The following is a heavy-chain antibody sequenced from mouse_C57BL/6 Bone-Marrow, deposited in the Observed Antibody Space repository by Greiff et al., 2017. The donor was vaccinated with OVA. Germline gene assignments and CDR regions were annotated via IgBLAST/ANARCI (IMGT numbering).Heavy chain of an antibody. V-gene: IGHV1-15*01. J-gene: IGHJ3*01. Sequence: QVQLQQSGAELVRPGASVTLSCKASGYTFTDYEMHWVKQTPVHGLEWIGAIDPETGGTAYNQKFKGKAILTADKSSSTAYMELRRLTSEDSAVYYCTRGDYSWFAYWGQGTLVTVSA. D-gene: IGHD1-1*01. CDR3: TRGDYSWFAY. CDR2: IDPETGGT. CDR1: GYTFTDYE.